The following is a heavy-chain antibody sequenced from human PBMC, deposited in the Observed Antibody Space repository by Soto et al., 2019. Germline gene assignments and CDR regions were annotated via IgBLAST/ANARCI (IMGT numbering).Heavy chain of an antibody. CDR3: AKGITYYDFWSGYYIWGMDV. J-gene: IGHJ6*02. Sequence: SLGLSCAASGFTFSSYAMSWVRQAPGKGLEWVSAISGSGGSTYYADSVKGRFTISRDNSKNTLYLQMNSLRAEDTAVYYCAKGITYYDFWSGYYIWGMDVWGQGTTVTVSS. D-gene: IGHD3-3*01. CDR2: ISGSGGST. V-gene: IGHV3-23*01. CDR1: GFTFSSYA.